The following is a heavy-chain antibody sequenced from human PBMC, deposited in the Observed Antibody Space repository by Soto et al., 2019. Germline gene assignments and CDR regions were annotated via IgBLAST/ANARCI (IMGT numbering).Heavy chain of an antibody. Sequence: QVQLQQWGAGLLKPSETLSLTCAVYGGSFSGYYWSWIRQPPGKGLEWIGEINHSGSTNYNPSLKXXVTISVDTSKXXFXLXXSSVTAADTAVYYCARGRPYCRSTSCTRGNWYFDLWGRGTLVTVSS. V-gene: IGHV4-34*01. J-gene: IGHJ2*01. CDR3: ARGRPYCRSTSCTRGNWYFDL. CDR1: GGSFSGYY. CDR2: INHSGST. D-gene: IGHD2-2*01.